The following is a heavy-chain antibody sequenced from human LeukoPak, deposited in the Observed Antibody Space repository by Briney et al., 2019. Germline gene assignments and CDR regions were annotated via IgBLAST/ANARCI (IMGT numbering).Heavy chain of an antibody. CDR3: ARHPPRSSSWHFAFDY. J-gene: IGHJ4*02. V-gene: IGHV5-51*01. CDR2: IYPGDSDT. CDR1: GYTFTEYR. Sequence: GESLKISCKGSGYTFTEYRIGWVRQMPGKGLEWMGIIYPGDSDTRYSPSFQGQVTISADKSISTAYLQWSSLKALDTAMYYCARHPPRSSSWHFAFDYWGQGTLVTVSS. D-gene: IGHD6-13*01.